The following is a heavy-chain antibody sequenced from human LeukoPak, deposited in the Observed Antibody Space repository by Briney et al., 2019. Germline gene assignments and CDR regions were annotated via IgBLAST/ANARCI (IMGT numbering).Heavy chain of an antibody. V-gene: IGHV3-21*01. CDR1: GFTFSSYS. D-gene: IGHD6-19*01. CDR3: ARTTGGWYDFDY. CDR2: ISSSSSYI. Sequence: GGSLRLSCAASGFTFSSYSMNWVRQAPGKGLEWVSSISSSSSYIYYADSVKGRFTISRDNAKNLLYLQMNSLRAEDTAVYYCARTTGGWYDFDYWGQGTLVTVSS. J-gene: IGHJ4*02.